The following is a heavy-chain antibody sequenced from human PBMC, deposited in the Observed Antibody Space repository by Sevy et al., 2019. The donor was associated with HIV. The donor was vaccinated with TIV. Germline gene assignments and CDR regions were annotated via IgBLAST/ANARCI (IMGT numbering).Heavy chain of an antibody. D-gene: IGHD3-22*01. Sequence: SETLSLTCTVSGGSITSHYWSWIRQPPGKGLEWIGYIHYSGSTNYNPSLKSRVTISADTSKNQFSLRLSSVTAADAAVYYCAHHYDSSGYYIFQHWGQGTLVTVSS. CDR1: GGSITSHY. CDR2: IHYSGST. CDR3: AHHYDSSGYYIFQH. J-gene: IGHJ1*01. V-gene: IGHV4-59*11.